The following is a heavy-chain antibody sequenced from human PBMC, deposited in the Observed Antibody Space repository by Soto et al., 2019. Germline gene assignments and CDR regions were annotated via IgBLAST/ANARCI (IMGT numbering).Heavy chain of an antibody. D-gene: IGHD3-10*01. J-gene: IGHJ6*03. V-gene: IGHV3-48*03. CDR1: GFTFSSYE. CDR2: ISSSGSTI. Sequence: GGSLRLSCAASGFTFSSYEMNWVRQAPGKGLEWVSYISSSGSTIYYADSVKGRFTISRDNAKNSLYLQMNSLRAEDTAVYYCARVPGSSGSSYYYYMDVWGKGTTVTVSS. CDR3: ARVPGSSGSSYYYYMDV.